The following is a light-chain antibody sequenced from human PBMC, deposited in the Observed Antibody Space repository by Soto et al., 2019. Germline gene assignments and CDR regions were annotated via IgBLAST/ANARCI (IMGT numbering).Light chain of an antibody. CDR3: QHYNTYPWT. J-gene: IGKJ1*01. V-gene: IGKV1-5*03. Sequence: DIQMTQSPSTLSASVGGRVTITCRASQSISSWLAWYQQKPGKAPNLLIYKASHLENGVPSRFSGSGSGTEFTLTISSLQPGDFATYYCQHYNTYPWTFGPGTKVEIK. CDR2: KAS. CDR1: QSISSW.